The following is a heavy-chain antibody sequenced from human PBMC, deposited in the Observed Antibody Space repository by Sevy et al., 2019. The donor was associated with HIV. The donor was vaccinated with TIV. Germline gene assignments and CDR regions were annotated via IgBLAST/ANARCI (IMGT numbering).Heavy chain of an antibody. CDR2: INPSGGGT. Sequence: ASVKVSCKASGYTFTTYYMHWVRQAPGQGLEWMGIINPSGGGTSYAQKFQGRVTMTRDTSTSTVYLELSSLRSEDTAVYYCTKYVVATPNYYSGMDVWGQGTTVTVSS. CDR3: TKYVVATPNYYSGMDV. CDR1: GYTFTTYY. V-gene: IGHV1-46*03. D-gene: IGHD2-15*01. J-gene: IGHJ6*02.